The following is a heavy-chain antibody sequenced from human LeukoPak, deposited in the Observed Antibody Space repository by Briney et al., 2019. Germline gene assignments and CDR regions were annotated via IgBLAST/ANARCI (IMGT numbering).Heavy chain of an antibody. CDR3: ARDTYYYDSSGYYYPGGCDY. D-gene: IGHD3-22*01. Sequence: PGTSLRLSCAASGFTFISYAIHWVRQAPGKGLEWVAVISFHGTDSFYADSVKGRFTISRDNSKNTLYLQMSSLRADDTAVYYCARDTYYYDSSGYYYPGGCDYWGQGTLVTVSS. CDR2: ISFHGTDS. CDR1: GFTFISYA. V-gene: IGHV3-30*04. J-gene: IGHJ4*02.